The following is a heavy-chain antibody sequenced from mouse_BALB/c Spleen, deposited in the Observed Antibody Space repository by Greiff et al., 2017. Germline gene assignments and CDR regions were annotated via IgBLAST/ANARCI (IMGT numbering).Heavy chain of an antibody. CDR3: ARSTGLLDAMDY. V-gene: IGHV1-54*03. J-gene: IGHJ4*01. Sequence: QVQLKESGAELVRPGTSVKVSCKASGYAFTNYLIEWVKQRPGQGLEWIGVINPGSGGTNYNEKFKGKATLTADKSSSTAYMQLSSLTSDDSAVYFCARSTGLLDAMDYWGQGTSVTVSS. CDR2: INPGSGGT. D-gene: IGHD2-10*01. CDR1: GYAFTNYL.